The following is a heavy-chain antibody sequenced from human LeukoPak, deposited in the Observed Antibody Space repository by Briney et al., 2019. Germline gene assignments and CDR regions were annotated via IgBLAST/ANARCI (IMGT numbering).Heavy chain of an antibody. CDR1: GFTFDDYA. D-gene: IGHD5-24*01. Sequence: QPGGSLRLSCAASGFTFDDYAMHWVRQPPGKGLEWVSLISGDGGNTYYADSVKGRFTISRDNSKNSLYLQMNSLRTEDTALYYCAKTNGINYPPINWGQGTLVTVSS. J-gene: IGHJ4*02. CDR2: ISGDGGNT. V-gene: IGHV3-43*02. CDR3: AKTNGINYPPIN.